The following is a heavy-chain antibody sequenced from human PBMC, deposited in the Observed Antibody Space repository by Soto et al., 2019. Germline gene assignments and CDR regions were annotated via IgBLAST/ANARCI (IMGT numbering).Heavy chain of an antibody. CDR1: GFTVSSNY. J-gene: IGHJ4*02. CDR3: ARAHGYSSGWCCDY. CDR2: IYSGGST. V-gene: IGHV3-66*01. D-gene: IGHD6-19*01. Sequence: EVQLVESGGGLVQPGGSLRLSCAASGFTVSSNYMSWVRQAPGKGLEWVSVIYSGGSTYYADSVKGRFTISRDNSKNTLYLQMNSLSAEDTAVYYCARAHGYSSGWCCDYWGQGTLVTVSS.